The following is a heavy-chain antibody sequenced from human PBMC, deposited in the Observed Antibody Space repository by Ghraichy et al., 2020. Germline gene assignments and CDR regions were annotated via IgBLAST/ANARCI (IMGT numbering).Heavy chain of an antibody. J-gene: IGHJ6*02. D-gene: IGHD4-23*01. V-gene: IGHV3-48*02. CDR3: ARGSTVVRFYYYDGMDV. CDR2: ITSSSRTR. Sequence: GSLNISCVGSGFTFSSYSMNWVRQSPGKGLEWVSYITSSSRTRFYADSVKGRFTISRDNAQNSLYLQMNSLTDEDTAVYYCARGSTVVRFYYYDGMDVWGQGTTVTVSS. CDR1: GFTFSSYS.